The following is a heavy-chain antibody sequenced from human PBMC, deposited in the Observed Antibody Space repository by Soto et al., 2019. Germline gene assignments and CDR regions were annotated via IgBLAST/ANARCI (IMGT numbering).Heavy chain of an antibody. CDR2: ISWNSGSI. CDR1: GFTFDDYA. J-gene: IGHJ4*02. Sequence: GGSLRLSCAASGFTFDDYAMHWVRQAPGKGLEWVSGISWNSGSIGYADSVKGRFTISRDNAKNSLYLQMNSLRAEDTALYYWAKAQRITIFGVVNNFDYWGQGTLVTVSS. D-gene: IGHD3-3*01. CDR3: AKAQRITIFGVVNNFDY. V-gene: IGHV3-9*01.